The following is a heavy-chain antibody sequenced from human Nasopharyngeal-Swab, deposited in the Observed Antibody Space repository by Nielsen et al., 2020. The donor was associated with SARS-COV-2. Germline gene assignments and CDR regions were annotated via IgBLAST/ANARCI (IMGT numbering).Heavy chain of an antibody. CDR1: GGTFSSYA. V-gene: IGHV1-69*13. J-gene: IGHJ3*02. CDR2: IIPIFGTA. D-gene: IGHD3-22*01. Sequence: SVKVSCKASGGTFSSYAISWVRQAPGQGLEWMGGIIPIFGTANYAQKFQGRVTITADESMSTAYMELSSLRSEDTAVYYCARVAHYYDSSGYPYAFDIWGQGTMVTVSS. CDR3: ARVAHYYDSSGYPYAFDI.